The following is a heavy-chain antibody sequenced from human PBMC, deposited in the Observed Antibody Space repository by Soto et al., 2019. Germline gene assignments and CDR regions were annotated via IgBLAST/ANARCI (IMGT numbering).Heavy chain of an antibody. CDR1: GYTFTTSG. CDR3: ARDWGPVLNLEGAWFDP. D-gene: IGHD2-8*01. V-gene: IGHV1-18*01. J-gene: IGHJ5*02. CDR2: ISAYNGNT. Sequence: ASVKVSCKASGYTFTTSGISWVRQAPGQGLEWMGWISAYNGNTNYAQKLQGRVTMTTDTSTSTAYMDLRSLRSDDTAVYYCARDWGPVLNLEGAWFDPWGQGTLVTVSS.